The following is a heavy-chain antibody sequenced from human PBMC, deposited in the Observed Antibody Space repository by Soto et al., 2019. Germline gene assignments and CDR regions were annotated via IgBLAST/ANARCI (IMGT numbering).Heavy chain of an antibody. V-gene: IGHV1-69*06. D-gene: IGHD1-26*01. Sequence: QVQLVQSGAEVKKPGSPGKSSGKAPEGTSSSNAISGWGQAPGQGLEWMGGIIPILGTANYAQKFQGRVTITADKSTSTAYMELSSLRSEDTAVYYCELSGSYYGFDYWGQGTLVTVSS. CDR3: ELSGSYYGFDY. CDR1: EGTSSSNA. CDR2: IIPILGTA. J-gene: IGHJ4*02.